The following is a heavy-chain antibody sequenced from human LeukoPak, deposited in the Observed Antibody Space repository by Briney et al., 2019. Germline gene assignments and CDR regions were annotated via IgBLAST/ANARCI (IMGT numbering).Heavy chain of an antibody. Sequence: PGGSLRLSCAASGFTFSSFGMHWVRQAPGKGLEWVAVIWYDASNKYYAVSVKGRFTISRDNSKNTLYLQMNSLRDDDTAVYYCVRGVGVSRFNYLDSWGQGTLVIVSS. D-gene: IGHD6-13*01. V-gene: IGHV3-33*01. J-gene: IGHJ4*02. CDR2: IWYDASNK. CDR3: VRGVGVSRFNYLDS. CDR1: GFTFSSFG.